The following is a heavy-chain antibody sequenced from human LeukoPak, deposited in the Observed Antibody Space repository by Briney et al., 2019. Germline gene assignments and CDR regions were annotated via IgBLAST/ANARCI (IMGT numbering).Heavy chain of an antibody. CDR2: IWSDGNKK. J-gene: IGHJ4*02. CDR3: VRGDGLILFDY. CDR1: GFTFSSYG. Sequence: PGGSLRLSCSASGFTFSSYGMHWVRQAPGKGLEWVAMIWSDGNKKNYVDSAKGRFTISRDNSKNTLYLQLNRQRVEDTAVYYCVRGDGLILFDYWGQGTLVTVSS. D-gene: IGHD5-24*01. V-gene: IGHV3-33*01.